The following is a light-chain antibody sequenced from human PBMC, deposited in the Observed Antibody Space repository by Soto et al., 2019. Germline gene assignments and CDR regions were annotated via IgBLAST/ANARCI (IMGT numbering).Light chain of an antibody. J-gene: IGKJ1*01. CDR3: QQYDT. Sequence: EIVMTQSPATLSVSPGERATLSCRASESVSRNLAWYQQKPGQAPRLLIYDASTRATGIPDRFSGGGSGTEFTLTISRLEPEDFAVYYCQQYDTFGQGTKVDIK. CDR2: DAS. V-gene: IGKV3-15*01. CDR1: ESVSRN.